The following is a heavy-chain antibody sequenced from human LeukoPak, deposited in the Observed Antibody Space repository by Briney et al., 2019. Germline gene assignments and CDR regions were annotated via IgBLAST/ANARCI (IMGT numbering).Heavy chain of an antibody. CDR2: INTDGSST. J-gene: IGHJ3*02. V-gene: IGHV3-74*01. CDR1: GFTFSSYW. D-gene: IGHD4-17*01. CDR3: ARGNYGDQSNAFDI. Sequence: GGSLRLSCAASGFTFSSYWMHWVRQAPGKGLVWVSRINTDGSSTSYADSVKGRFTISRDNAKNTLYLQMNSLRAEDTAVYYCARGNYGDQSNAFDIWGQGTMVTVSS.